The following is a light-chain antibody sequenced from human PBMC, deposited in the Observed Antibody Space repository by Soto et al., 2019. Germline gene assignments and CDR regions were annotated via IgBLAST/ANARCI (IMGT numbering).Light chain of an antibody. J-gene: IGKJ3*01. V-gene: IGKV1-39*01. CDR1: QSISSN. Sequence: DIQMTKSPSSLSASVGDRVTITCRASQSISSNLNWYQQKPGKAPKLLIYAASSLQSGVPSRFSGSGSGTDFTLTISRLHPEDFATYYCQQSDSTSFTFGPGTKVDIK. CDR3: QQSDSTSFT. CDR2: AAS.